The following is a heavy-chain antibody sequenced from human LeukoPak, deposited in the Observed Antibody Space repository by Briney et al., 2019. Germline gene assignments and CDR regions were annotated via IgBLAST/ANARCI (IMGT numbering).Heavy chain of an antibody. CDR3: ARISMASSWFDP. CDR1: GGSISSHY. CDR2: IYYSGSN. V-gene: IGHV4-59*11. D-gene: IGHD5-24*01. Sequence: SETLTLTCTVSGGSISSHYWRWIRQPPGKGLEWIGYIYYSGSNNYNPSLKSRVTISVETSKNQFSSKLSSLTAADTAVYYCARISMASSWFDPWGQGTLVTVSS. J-gene: IGHJ5*02.